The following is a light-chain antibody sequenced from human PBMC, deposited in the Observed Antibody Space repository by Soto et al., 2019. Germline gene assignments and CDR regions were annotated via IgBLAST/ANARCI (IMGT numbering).Light chain of an antibody. Sequence: DIQLTQFPSTLSASVGDRVSITCRARESINIWLAWYQQKPGKAPKLLMYDASILASGVSPRFSGSGSGTQFTLTISSLQPDDFATYYRQQYNSYRTFGQGTRVEIK. V-gene: IGKV1-5*01. CDR1: ESINIW. J-gene: IGKJ1*01. CDR2: DAS. CDR3: QQYNSYRT.